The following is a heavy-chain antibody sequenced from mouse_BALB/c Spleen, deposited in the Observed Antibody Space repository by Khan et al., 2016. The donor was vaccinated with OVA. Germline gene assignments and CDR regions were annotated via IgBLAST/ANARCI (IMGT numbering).Heavy chain of an antibody. Sequence: EVQLKQSGAEVVKPGASVKLSCTASGFNIKDTYIHWVKQRPEQGLEWIGRIDPANGNTKYDPKFQGKATITAETSSNTTYQQLRSLTTWDTAVYYCTRTIYYYDAMDYWGQGTSVNGSS. CDR1: GFNIKDTY. CDR2: IDPANGNT. J-gene: IGHJ4*01. D-gene: IGHD1-1*01. CDR3: TRTIYYYDAMDY. V-gene: IGHV14-3*02.